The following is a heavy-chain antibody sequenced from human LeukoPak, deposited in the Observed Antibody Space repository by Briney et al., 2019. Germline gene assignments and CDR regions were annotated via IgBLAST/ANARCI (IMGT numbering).Heavy chain of an antibody. Sequence: SQTLSLTCIVSGGSITSGSYYWNWIRQPAGKGLEWIGRIYYSGSTHYNPSLKSRVTISVDTSKNQFSLKLSSVTAADTAVYYCARRINYDVDPWGQGTLVTVSS. J-gene: IGHJ5*02. CDR2: IYYSGST. CDR3: ARRINYDVDP. V-gene: IGHV4-61*02. D-gene: IGHD3-3*01. CDR1: GGSITSGSYY.